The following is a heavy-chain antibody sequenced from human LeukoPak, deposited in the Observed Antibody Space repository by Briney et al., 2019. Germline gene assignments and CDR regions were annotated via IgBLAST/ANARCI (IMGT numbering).Heavy chain of an antibody. CDR3: ARDAYSSSWYPMDV. D-gene: IGHD6-13*01. CDR1: GFTFSSYS. CDR2: ISSSSSYI. J-gene: IGHJ6*04. Sequence: GGSLRLSCAASGFTFSSYSMNWVRQAPGKGLEWVSSISSSSSYIHYADSVKGRFTISRDNAKNSLYLQMNSLRAEDTAVYYCARDAYSSSWYPMDVWGKGTTVTVSS. V-gene: IGHV3-21*01.